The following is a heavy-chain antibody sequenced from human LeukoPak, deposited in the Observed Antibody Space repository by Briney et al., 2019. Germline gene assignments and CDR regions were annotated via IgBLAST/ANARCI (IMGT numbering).Heavy chain of an antibody. V-gene: IGHV3-30*18. CDR1: GFTFRGYG. Sequence: GRSLRLSCAASGFTFRGYGVHWVRQAPGKGLEWVAVISYDGHNEYYADSVKGRFPISRDNSKNTVYVQMHSLRAEDTAVYYCAKGVGYGGMDVWGQGTTVTVSS. CDR2: ISYDGHNE. CDR3: AKGVGYGGMDV. J-gene: IGHJ6*02. D-gene: IGHD2-8*01.